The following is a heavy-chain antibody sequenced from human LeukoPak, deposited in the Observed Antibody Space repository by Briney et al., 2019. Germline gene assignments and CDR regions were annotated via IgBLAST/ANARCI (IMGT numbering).Heavy chain of an antibody. CDR2: INAGNGNT. V-gene: IGHV1-3*03. D-gene: IGHD6-19*01. Sequence: ASVTVSFKASGYTFTSYAMHWVRQAPGQRLEWMGWINAGNGNTKYSQEFQGRVTITRDTSASTAYMELSGLRSGDMAVYYCARSSGFPRTFDIWGQGTMVTVSS. CDR1: GYTFTSYA. CDR3: ARSSGFPRTFDI. J-gene: IGHJ3*02.